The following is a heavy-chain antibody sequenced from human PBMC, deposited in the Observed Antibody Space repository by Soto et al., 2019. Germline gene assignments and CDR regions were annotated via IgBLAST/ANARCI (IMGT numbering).Heavy chain of an antibody. J-gene: IGHJ4*02. CDR3: ARDQPQYYDFWSGYSYTSRSPDY. CDR1: GFTFSSYG. CDR2: IWYDGSNK. Sequence: PGGSLRLSCAASGFTFSSYGMHWVRQAPGKGLEWVAVIWYDGSNKYYADSVKGRFTISRDNSKNTLYLQMNSLRAEDTAVYYCARDQPQYYDFWSGYSYTSRSPDYWGQGTLVTVSS. V-gene: IGHV3-33*01. D-gene: IGHD3-3*01.